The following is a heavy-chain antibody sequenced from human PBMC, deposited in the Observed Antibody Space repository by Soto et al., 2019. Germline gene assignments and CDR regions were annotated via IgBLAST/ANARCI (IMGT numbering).Heavy chain of an antibody. D-gene: IGHD2-2*01. CDR3: PRRFCSYCSRTSWTVGMDV. CDR2: SAPGYSLT. CDR1: GYNLTSYW. J-gene: IGHJ6*02. Sequence: GESLTISCKGSGYNLTSYWTGWVRQMPGKGLEWMRISAPGYSLTRYNPSFKGQVAISPDKSISPANLRWSSLTAWDSPMYYCPRRFCSYCSRTSWTVGMDVWG. V-gene: IGHV5-51*01.